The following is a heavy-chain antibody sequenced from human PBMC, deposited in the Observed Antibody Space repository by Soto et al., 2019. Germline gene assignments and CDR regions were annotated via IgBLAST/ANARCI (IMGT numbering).Heavy chain of an antibody. Sequence: SVTVSCKASGFTFTSSAVQWVRQARGQRLEWIGWIVVGSGNTNYAQKLQGRVTMTTDTSTSTAYMELRSLRSDDTAVYYCARDRVSYDFWSGYYIDYYYYGMDVWGQGTTVTVSS. D-gene: IGHD3-3*01. CDR1: GFTFTSSA. CDR3: ARDRVSYDFWSGYYIDYYYYGMDV. CDR2: IVVGSGNT. J-gene: IGHJ6*02. V-gene: IGHV1-58*01.